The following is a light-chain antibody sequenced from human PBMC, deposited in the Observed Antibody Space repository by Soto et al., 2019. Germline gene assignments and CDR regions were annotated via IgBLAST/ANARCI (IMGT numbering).Light chain of an antibody. V-gene: IGKV3-15*01. CDR3: QQYNNWPPWT. Sequence: ERARLCCRASGSFSSDLAWYRQKPGQAPRLLIYRAFTRATGIPARFSGSGFGTDFTLTISSLQSEDFAVYYCQQYNNWPPWTFGQGTKVDIK. CDR2: RAF. CDR1: GSFSSD. J-gene: IGKJ1*01.